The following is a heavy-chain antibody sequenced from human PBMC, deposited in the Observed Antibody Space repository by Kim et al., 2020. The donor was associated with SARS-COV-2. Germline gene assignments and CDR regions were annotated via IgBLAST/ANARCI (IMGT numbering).Heavy chain of an antibody. D-gene: IGHD2-21*02. J-gene: IGHJ3*02. CDR3: AREVDAAGDSDAFDI. V-gene: IGHV4-31*03. CDR1: GASITSANYF. Sequence: SETLSLTCTVSGASITSANYFWGWIRQQPGKGLEWIGYMYYSGTPYYNPSLKSRVTISRDTSTNTFSLRLTPVTAADTAVYYCAREVDAAGDSDAFDIWG. CDR2: MYYSGTP.